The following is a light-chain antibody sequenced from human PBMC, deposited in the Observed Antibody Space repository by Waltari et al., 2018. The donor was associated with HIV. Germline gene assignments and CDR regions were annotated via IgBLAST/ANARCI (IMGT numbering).Light chain of an antibody. J-gene: IGKJ4*01. Sequence: DIQLTQSPSFLSASVGDRVTITCRASQGISSYLAWYQQKPVKAPKLMISAASTLQSGVPSMFSGSGSGTEFTLTISSLQPEDFATYYCQQLNSFPLTFGGGTKVE. V-gene: IGKV1-9*01. CDR3: QQLNSFPLT. CDR1: QGISSY. CDR2: AAS.